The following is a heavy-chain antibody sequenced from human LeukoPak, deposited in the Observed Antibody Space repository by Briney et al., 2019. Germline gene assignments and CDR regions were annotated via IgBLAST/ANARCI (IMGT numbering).Heavy chain of an antibody. CDR1: GFTFSSYG. D-gene: IGHD3-22*01. CDR3: AKKYDSSGYYPGYFDY. J-gene: IGHJ4*02. V-gene: IGHV3-30*02. CDR2: IRYDGSNK. Sequence: GGSLRLSCAASGFTFSSYGMHWVRQAPGKGLEWVAFIRYDGSNKYYADSVKGRFTISRDNPKNTLYLQMNSLRAEDTAVYYCAKKYDSSGYYPGYFDYWGQGTLVTVSS.